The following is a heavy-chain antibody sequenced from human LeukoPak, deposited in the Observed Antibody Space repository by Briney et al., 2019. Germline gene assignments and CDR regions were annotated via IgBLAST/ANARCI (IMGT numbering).Heavy chain of an antibody. CDR2: VKSKADGATI. CDR3: ATDPQQLGY. CDR1: GFTFNDAW. Sequence: VGSLRLSCAASGFTFNDAWMSSVRQVPGKGLEWGGRVKSKADGATIDYGAPVKGRCTISRGDSNNTVNLQMNSLKTEDTAVYYCATDPQQLGYWGQGTLVTVSS. D-gene: IGHD6-13*01. V-gene: IGHV3-15*01. J-gene: IGHJ4*02.